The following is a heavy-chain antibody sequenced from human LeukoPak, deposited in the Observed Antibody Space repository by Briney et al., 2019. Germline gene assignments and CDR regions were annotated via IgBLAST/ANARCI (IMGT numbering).Heavy chain of an antibody. J-gene: IGHJ6*02. CDR1: GFTVSSNY. D-gene: IGHD4-11*01. CDR3: ARGGSNTRDYYYGMDV. CDR2: IYSGGST. V-gene: IGHV3-66*01. Sequence: GGSLRLSCAASGFTVSSNYMSWVRQAPGKGLEWVSVIYSGGSTYYADSVKGRFTISRDNSKNTLYLQMNSLRAEDTAVYCCARGGSNTRDYYYGMDVWGQGTTVTVSS.